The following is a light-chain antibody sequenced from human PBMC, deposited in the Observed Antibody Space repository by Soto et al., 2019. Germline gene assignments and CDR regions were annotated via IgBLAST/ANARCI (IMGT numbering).Light chain of an antibody. CDR2: ASS. CDR3: QQSYSTILT. Sequence: DIQMTQSPSFLSASLGDRVTITCRASQTISNYLNWYQQKPGKAPKLLIYASSTLQSGVPSRFSGSGSGTDFTLTISSLQPEDFGTYYCQQSYSTILTFGGGTKVEIK. CDR1: QTISNY. V-gene: IGKV1-39*01. J-gene: IGKJ4*01.